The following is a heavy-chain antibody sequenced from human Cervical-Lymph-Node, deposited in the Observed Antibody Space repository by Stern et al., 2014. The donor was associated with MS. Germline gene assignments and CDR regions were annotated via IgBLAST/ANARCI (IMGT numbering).Heavy chain of an antibody. J-gene: IGHJ4*02. Sequence: VQLVESGPEVKKPGESLKISCQASGYTFTSYWIGWVRQMPGKGLEGIAIIFPVGSDIRYSPSFQAQVTISANKSSSPAYLQWNNLKASDTAIYYCARQRYFDYWGQGTLVTVSS. CDR1: GYTFTSYW. V-gene: IGHV5-51*01. CDR3: ARQRYFDY. CDR2: IFPVGSDI.